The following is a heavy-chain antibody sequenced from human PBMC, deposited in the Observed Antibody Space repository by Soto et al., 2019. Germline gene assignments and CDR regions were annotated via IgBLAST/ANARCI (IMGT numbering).Heavy chain of an antibody. CDR1: GGSISSGDYY. J-gene: IGHJ6*02. Sequence: SETLSLTCTVSGGSISSGDYYWSWIRQPPGKGLEWIGYIYYSGSTYYNPSLKSRVTISVDTSKNQFSLKLSSVTAADTAVYYCARQFTGTIMGGEYYYGMDVWGQGTTVTVSS. V-gene: IGHV4-30-4*01. CDR3: ARQFTGTIMGGEYYYGMDV. D-gene: IGHD1-1*01. CDR2: IYYSGST.